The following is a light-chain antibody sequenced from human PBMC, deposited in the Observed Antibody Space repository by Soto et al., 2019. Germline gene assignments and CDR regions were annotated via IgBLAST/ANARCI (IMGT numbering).Light chain of an antibody. CDR3: QQYNRYLPYT. V-gene: IGKV1-5*01. J-gene: IGKJ2*01. Sequence: DIQITQSPSTLSASVGYRVTITCRATQSVSRWLDWYQQKPGRAPKLLIYDASTLESGVPSRFSGGGSGTQFQLNIRSLQPEDVATYDSQQYNRYLPYTFGQGTKLLIK. CDR1: QSVSRW. CDR2: DAS.